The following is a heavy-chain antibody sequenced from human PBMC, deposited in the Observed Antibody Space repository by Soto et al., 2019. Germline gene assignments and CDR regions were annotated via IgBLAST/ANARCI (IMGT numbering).Heavy chain of an antibody. Sequence: QVQLQESGPGLVKPSQTLSLTCTVSGGSISSGGYYWSWIRQHPGKGLEWIGYIYYSGSTYYNPSLKSRVTISVDTSKNQFSLKLSSVTAADTAVYYCARVTYCGGDCYWDFAYWGQGTLVTVSS. J-gene: IGHJ4*02. CDR3: ARVTYCGGDCYWDFAY. D-gene: IGHD2-21*02. V-gene: IGHV4-31*03. CDR2: IYYSGST. CDR1: GGSISSGGYY.